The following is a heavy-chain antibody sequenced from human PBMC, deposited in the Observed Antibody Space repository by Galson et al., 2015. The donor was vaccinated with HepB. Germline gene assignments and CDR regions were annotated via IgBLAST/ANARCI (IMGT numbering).Heavy chain of an antibody. V-gene: IGHV3-66*01. CDR2: IYSGGST. CDR1: GFTVSSNY. Sequence: SLRLSCAASGFTVSSNYMSWVRQAPGKGLEWVSVIYSGGSTYYADSVKGRFTISRDNSKNTLYLQMNSLRAEDTAVYYCARGQRVYCSSTSCYEGGSTDYGMDVWGQGTTVTVSS. J-gene: IGHJ6*02. D-gene: IGHD2-2*01. CDR3: ARGQRVYCSSTSCYEGGSTDYGMDV.